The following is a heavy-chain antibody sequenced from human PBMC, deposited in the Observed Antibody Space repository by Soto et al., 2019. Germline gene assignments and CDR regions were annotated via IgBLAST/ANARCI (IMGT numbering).Heavy chain of an antibody. Sequence: SETLSLTCTVSGGSVSSGSYCWSWIRQHPGKGLEWIGFIYYSGSTNYNPSLKSRVTISVDTSKNQFSLKLSSVTAADTAVYYCAREWSGYRTYFDYWGQGTLVTVSS. CDR3: AREWSGYRTYFDY. CDR2: IYYSGST. J-gene: IGHJ4*02. D-gene: IGHD3-3*01. V-gene: IGHV4-61*01. CDR1: GGSVSSGSYC.